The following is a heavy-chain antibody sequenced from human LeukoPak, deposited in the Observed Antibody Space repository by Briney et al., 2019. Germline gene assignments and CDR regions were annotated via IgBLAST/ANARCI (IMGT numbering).Heavy chain of an antibody. J-gene: IGHJ4*02. CDR1: GGTFSSYA. CDR3: ASGFAYYDSSGDQDY. V-gene: IGHV1-69*13. D-gene: IGHD3-22*01. CDR2: IMAIFVTA. Sequence: SVKVSCKASGGTFSSYAISWVGQAPGQGLEWMGGIMAIFVTANYAQKFQGRVTITADESTSPAYMELSSLRSEDTAVYYCASGFAYYDSSGDQDYWGQGTLVTVSS.